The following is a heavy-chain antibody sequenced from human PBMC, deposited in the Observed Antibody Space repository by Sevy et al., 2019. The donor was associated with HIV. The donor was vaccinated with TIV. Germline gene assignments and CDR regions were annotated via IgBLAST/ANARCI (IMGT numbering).Heavy chain of an antibody. V-gene: IGHV3-30*09. J-gene: IGHJ4*02. D-gene: IGHD2-21*02. CDR3: ARVGVSYCTDDCYHRFDY. Sequence: GGSLRLSCAASGFTFSSYALLWVRQAPGKGLEWVSLISYDGSKKYYSDSVKSRFAISRDESKTTLFLQMNSLRSEDTAIYYCARVGVSYCTDDCYHRFDYWGRGTLVTVSS. CDR2: ISYDGSKK. CDR1: GFTFSSYA.